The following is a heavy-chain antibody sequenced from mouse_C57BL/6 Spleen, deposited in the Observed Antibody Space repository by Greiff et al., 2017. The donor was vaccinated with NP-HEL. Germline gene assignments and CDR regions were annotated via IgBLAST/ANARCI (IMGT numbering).Heavy chain of an antibody. J-gene: IGHJ3*01. Sequence: DVQLVESGGGLVKPGGSLKLSCAASGFTFSSYAMSWVRQTPEKRLEWVATISDGGSYTYYPDNVKGRFTISRDNAKNNLYLQMSHLKSEDTAMYYCAREGYYGSSLPWFAYWGQGTLVTVSA. CDR1: GFTFSSYA. D-gene: IGHD1-1*01. CDR3: AREGYYGSSLPWFAY. CDR2: ISDGGSYT. V-gene: IGHV5-4*01.